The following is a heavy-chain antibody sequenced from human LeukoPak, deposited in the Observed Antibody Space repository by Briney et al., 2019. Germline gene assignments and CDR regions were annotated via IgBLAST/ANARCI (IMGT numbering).Heavy chain of an antibody. CDR2: ISAYNGNT. CDR1: GYTFTSYG. D-gene: IGHD5-18*01. J-gene: IGHJ4*02. V-gene: IGHV1-18*01. CDR3: ARGRPRRGYSYGSFDY. Sequence: ASVKVSCKASGYTFTSYGISWVRQAPGQGLEWTGWISAYNGNTNYAQKLQGRVTMTTDTSTSTAYMELRSLRSDDTAVYYCARGRPRRGYSYGSFDYWGQGTLVTVSS.